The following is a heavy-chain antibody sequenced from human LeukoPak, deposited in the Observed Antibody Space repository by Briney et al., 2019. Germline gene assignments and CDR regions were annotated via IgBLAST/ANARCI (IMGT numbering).Heavy chain of an antibody. CDR3: ASRYSSGWYGLSVDYFDY. CDR2: IYHSGST. V-gene: IGHV4-4*02. J-gene: IGHJ4*02. CDR1: GGSISSSNW. Sequence: PSETLSLTCTVSGGSISSSNWWSWVRQPPGKGLEWVGEIYHSGSTNYNPSLKSRVTISVDKSKNQFSLKLSSVTAADTAVYYCASRYSSGWYGLSVDYFDYWGQGTLVTVSS. D-gene: IGHD6-19*01.